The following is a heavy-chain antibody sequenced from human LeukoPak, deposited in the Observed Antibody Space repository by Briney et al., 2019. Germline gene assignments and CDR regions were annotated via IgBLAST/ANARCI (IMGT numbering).Heavy chain of an antibody. D-gene: IGHD6-19*01. Sequence: GRSLRLSCAASGFTFSSYAMSWVRQAPGKGLEWVSAISGSGGSTYYADSVKGRFTISRDNSKNTLYLQMNSLRAEDTAVYYCARDCISGCPGDAFDIWGQGTMVTVSS. CDR1: GFTFSSYA. CDR3: ARDCISGCPGDAFDI. V-gene: IGHV3-23*01. J-gene: IGHJ3*02. CDR2: ISGSGGST.